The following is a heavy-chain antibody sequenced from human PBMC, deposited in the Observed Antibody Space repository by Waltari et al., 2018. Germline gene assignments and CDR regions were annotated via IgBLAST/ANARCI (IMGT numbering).Heavy chain of an antibody. CDR1: GFTFSNEG. J-gene: IGHJ4*02. D-gene: IGHD1-26*01. CDR3: AKSTGSYYEVFDY. CDR2: ISGSGGTT. Sequence: EVRLVESGGGLVQPGGSLTLSCAASGFTFSNEGMSWVRQAPGKGLECVSTISGSGGTTFYADSVKGRFTMSKDNSKNTLFLQMNSLRFDDTAEYYCAKSTGSYYEVFDYWGRGTLVTVSS. V-gene: IGHV3-23*04.